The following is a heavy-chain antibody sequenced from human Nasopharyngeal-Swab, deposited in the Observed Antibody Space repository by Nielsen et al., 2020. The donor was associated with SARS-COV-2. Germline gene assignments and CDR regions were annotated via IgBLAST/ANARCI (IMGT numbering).Heavy chain of an antibody. CDR1: GGSISSYY. V-gene: IGHV4-59*01. Sequence: GSLRLSCTVSGGSISSYYWSWIRQPPGKGLEWIGYIYYSGSTNYNPSLKSPVTISVDTSKKQFSLKLSSVTAAETAVYYCARAGYDFWSGYYSGYYYGMDVWGQGTTVTVSS. J-gene: IGHJ6*02. CDR2: IYYSGST. D-gene: IGHD3-3*01. CDR3: ARAGYDFWSGYYSGYYYGMDV.